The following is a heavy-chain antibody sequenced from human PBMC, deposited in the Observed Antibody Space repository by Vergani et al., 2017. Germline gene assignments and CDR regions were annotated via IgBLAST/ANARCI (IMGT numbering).Heavy chain of an antibody. CDR1: GFTFSSYG. V-gene: IGHV3-30*18. D-gene: IGHD1-1*01. CDR3: AKESTGTPLD. CDR2: ISYDGSNK. J-gene: IGHJ4*02. Sequence: QVQLVESGGGVVQPGRSLRLSCAASGFTFSSYGMHWVRQAPGKGLEWVAVISYDGSNKYYADSVKGRFTISRDNSKNTLYLQMNSLRAEDTAVYYCAKESTGTPLDWGQGTLVTVSS.